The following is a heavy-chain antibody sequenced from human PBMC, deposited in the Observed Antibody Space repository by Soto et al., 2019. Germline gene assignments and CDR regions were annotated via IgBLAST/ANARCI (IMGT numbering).Heavy chain of an antibody. V-gene: IGHV3-30*18. D-gene: IGHD3-10*01. J-gene: IGHJ4*02. Sequence: QVQLVESGGGVVQPGRSLRLSCAASGFTFSSYGMHWVRQAPGKGLEWVAVILYDGSNKYYADSVKGRFTISRDNSKNTLYLQMNSLRAEDTAVYYCAKDWRGNYGSGSYYNGWGQGTLVTVSS. CDR1: GFTFSSYG. CDR2: ILYDGSNK. CDR3: AKDWRGNYGSGSYYNG.